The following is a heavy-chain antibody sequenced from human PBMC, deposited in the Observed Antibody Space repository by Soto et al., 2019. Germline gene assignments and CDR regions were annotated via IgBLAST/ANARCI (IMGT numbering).Heavy chain of an antibody. CDR1: GGAFSGYS. D-gene: IGHD3-10*01. CDR2: IDHGGST. CDR3: ASGPSATVRGVFTA. J-gene: IGHJ5*02. V-gene: IGHV4-34*01. Sequence: QVQLQQWGAGLLKPSETLSLTCAVYGGAFSGYSWTWIRQPPGKGPEWMGEIDHGGSTTYNPSLKSRVTISVDTSKNQFALKMSSVTAADTAVYYCASGPSATVRGVFTAWGQGTLVTVSS.